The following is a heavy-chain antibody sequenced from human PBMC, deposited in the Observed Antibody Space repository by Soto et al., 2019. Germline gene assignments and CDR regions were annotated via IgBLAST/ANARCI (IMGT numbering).Heavy chain of an antibody. V-gene: IGHV5-51*01. J-gene: IGHJ4*02. D-gene: IGHD5-18*01. CDR3: ARWTLSYTDMVTGYFDY. CDR2: IYPGDSDT. Sequence: GASLKISCKGSGYSFTSYWIGWVRQMPGKGLEWMGIIYPGDSDTRYSPSFQGQVTISADKSISTAYLQWSSLKASDTAMYYCARWTLSYTDMVTGYFDYWGQGTLVTVSS. CDR1: GYSFTSYW.